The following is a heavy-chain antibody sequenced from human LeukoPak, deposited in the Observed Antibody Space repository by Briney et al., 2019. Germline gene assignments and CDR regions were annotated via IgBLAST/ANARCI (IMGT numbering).Heavy chain of an antibody. CDR3: ARKYYDYIWGSYRYTLWYFDY. J-gene: IGHJ4*02. Sequence: SETLSLTCAVYGGSLSGYYWSWIRQPPGKGLEWIGEINHSGSTNYNPSLKSRVTISVDTSKNQFSLKLSSVTAADTAVYYCARKYYDYIWGSYRYTLWYFDYWGQGTLVTASS. V-gene: IGHV4-34*01. CDR2: INHSGST. CDR1: GGSLSGYY. D-gene: IGHD3-16*02.